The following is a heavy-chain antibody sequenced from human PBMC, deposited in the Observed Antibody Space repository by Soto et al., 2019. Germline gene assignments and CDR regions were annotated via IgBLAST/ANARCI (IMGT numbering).Heavy chain of an antibody. V-gene: IGHV3-11*05. CDR2: ISSSSTSS. D-gene: IGHD2-8*01. J-gene: IGHJ4*01. CDR3: ARDNGGSFDY. Sequence: QVLLVESGGGLVKPGGSLRPSCAASGFTFSDSYMSWIRQAPGKGLEWVSYISSSSTSSNYADSMKGRFTISRDNAKNSLYLQRNSLRAEDTAVYYCARDNGGSFDYWGHGTLVTVSS. CDR1: GFTFSDSY.